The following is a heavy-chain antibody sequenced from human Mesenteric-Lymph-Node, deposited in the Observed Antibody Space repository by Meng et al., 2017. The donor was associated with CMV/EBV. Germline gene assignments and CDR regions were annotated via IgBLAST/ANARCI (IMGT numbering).Heavy chain of an antibody. CDR2: MNPNSGNT. CDR3: ARVRRRYCSSTSCYHAEYFQH. Sequence: ASVKVSCKASGYTFTSYDINWVRQATGQGLEWMGWMNPNSGNTGYAQKFQGRVTMTRNTSISTAYMELSSLRSEDTAVYYCARVRRRYCSSTSCYHAEYFQHWGQGTLVTVSS. CDR1: GYTFTSYD. V-gene: IGHV1-8*01. J-gene: IGHJ1*01. D-gene: IGHD2-2*01.